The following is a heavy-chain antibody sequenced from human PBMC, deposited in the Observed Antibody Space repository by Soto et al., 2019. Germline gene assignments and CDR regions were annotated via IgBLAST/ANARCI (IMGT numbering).Heavy chain of an antibody. Sequence: QVQLVQSGAEVKKPGSSVKVSCKASGGTFSSYTFTWVRQAPGQGLEWLGWIIPLFATADYAQKFQGRFTLTADESMNTLYMVVNSLKSEYMAVYYCARSHRRYHDTTQLAFDIWGQGTIVTVSS. J-gene: IGHJ3*02. V-gene: IGHV1-69*01. CDR3: ARSHRRYHDTTQLAFDI. CDR2: IIPLFATA. D-gene: IGHD1-1*01. CDR1: GGTFSSYT.